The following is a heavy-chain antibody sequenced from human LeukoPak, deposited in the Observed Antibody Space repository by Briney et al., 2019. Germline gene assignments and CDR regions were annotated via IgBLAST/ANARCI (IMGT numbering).Heavy chain of an antibody. CDR2: TSYDGSEE. V-gene: IGHV3-30*04. J-gene: IGHJ4*02. Sequence: GGSLRLSCAASGFASSSFAMHWVRQAPGKGLEWVALTSYDGSEEFYADFVKGRFTISRDNSKNTLFLYMNSLRTEDTAVFYCARAKGIAVDGTGGRIDFWGRGTLVTVSS. D-gene: IGHD6-13*01. CDR3: ARAKGIAVDGTGGRIDF. CDR1: GFASSSFA.